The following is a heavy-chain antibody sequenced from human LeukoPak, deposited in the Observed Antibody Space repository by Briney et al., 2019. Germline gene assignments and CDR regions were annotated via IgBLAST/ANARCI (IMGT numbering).Heavy chain of an antibody. Sequence: GGSLSLSCAASGFTFSSYWMSWVRQAPGKGLEWVANIKQDGSEKYYVDSVKGRFTISRDNAKNSLYLQMNSLRAEDTAVYYCARDPFYDSSGYYYHGGYYFDYWGQGTLVTVSS. V-gene: IGHV3-7*01. CDR1: GFTFSSYW. CDR3: ARDPFYDSSGYYYHGGYYFDY. CDR2: IKQDGSEK. D-gene: IGHD3-22*01. J-gene: IGHJ4*02.